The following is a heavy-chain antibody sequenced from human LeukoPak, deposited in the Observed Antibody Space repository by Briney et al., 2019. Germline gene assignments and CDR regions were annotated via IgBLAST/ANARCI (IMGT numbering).Heavy chain of an antibody. Sequence: GGSLRLSCAASGFTFSSYAMSWVRQAPGKGLEWVSANSGSGGSTYYADSVKGRFTISRDNSKNTLYLQMNSLRAEDTAVYYCAKDGGYYYDSSGRSFDYWGQGTLVTVSS. J-gene: IGHJ4*02. CDR1: GFTFSSYA. V-gene: IGHV3-23*01. CDR3: AKDGGYYYDSSGRSFDY. D-gene: IGHD3-22*01. CDR2: NSGSGGST.